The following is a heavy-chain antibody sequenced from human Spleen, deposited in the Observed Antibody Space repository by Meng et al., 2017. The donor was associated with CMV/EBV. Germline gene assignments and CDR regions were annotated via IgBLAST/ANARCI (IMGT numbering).Heavy chain of an antibody. Sequence: ASVKVSCKVSGYTLTEISIHWVRQAPGKGLEWVAGSDPENGEKIYAQKFRGRVIMTEDTSADTAYMELSSLTSDDTAVYYCAREPSGSYDYWGQGTLVTVSS. V-gene: IGHV1-24*01. CDR1: GYTLTEIS. CDR3: AREPSGSYDY. D-gene: IGHD1-26*01. J-gene: IGHJ4*02. CDR2: SDPENGEK.